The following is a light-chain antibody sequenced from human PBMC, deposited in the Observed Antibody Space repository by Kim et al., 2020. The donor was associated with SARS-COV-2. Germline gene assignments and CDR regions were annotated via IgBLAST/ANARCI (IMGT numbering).Light chain of an antibody. V-gene: IGKV1-39*01. Sequence: TLNTGVPARFSASGSGTDFTLTIIPLQPEDVASYYCQQTYSTPLTFGGGTKVDIK. J-gene: IGKJ4*01. CDR3: QQTYSTPLT.